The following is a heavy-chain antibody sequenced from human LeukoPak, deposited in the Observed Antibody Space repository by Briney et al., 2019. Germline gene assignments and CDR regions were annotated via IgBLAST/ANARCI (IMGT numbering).Heavy chain of an antibody. J-gene: IGHJ4*02. Sequence: SVKVSCKASGGTFSSYAISWLRQAPGQGLEWMGRIIPILDIANYAQKFRGRVTITADKSTSTASMELSSLRSEDTAMYYCARDSYSDTSGYYYRFDYSGQGTLVTVYS. V-gene: IGHV1-69*04. D-gene: IGHD3-22*01. CDR3: ARDSYSDTSGYYYRFDY. CDR1: GGTFSSYA. CDR2: IIPILDIA.